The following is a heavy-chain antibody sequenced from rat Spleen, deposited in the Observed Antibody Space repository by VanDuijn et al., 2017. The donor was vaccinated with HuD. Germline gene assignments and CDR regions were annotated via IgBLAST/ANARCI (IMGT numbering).Heavy chain of an antibody. CDR3: ARREVQLGYFDY. J-gene: IGHJ2*01. V-gene: IGHV2-72*01. D-gene: IGHD1-5*01. CDR1: GFSLTSNG. CDR2: IWAGGST. Sequence: QVQLKESGPGLMQPSETLSLTCTVSGFSLTSNGVGWVRQPLGKGLVWMGTIWAGGSTNYNSAVQSRLSISRDTSKSQVFLKMNSLQPEETGTYYCARREVQLGYFDYWGQGVMVTASS.